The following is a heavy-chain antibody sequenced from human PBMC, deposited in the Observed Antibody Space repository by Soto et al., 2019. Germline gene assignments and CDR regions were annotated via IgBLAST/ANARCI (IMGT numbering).Heavy chain of an antibody. J-gene: IGHJ4*02. Sequence: QVQLVQSGAEVKKPGASVKVSCKASGYTFTSYGISWVRQAPGQGLEWMGWISAYNGNTNYAQKLQGRVTMTTDTPTSTAYMELRSLRSDDTAVYYCARAPRSLRSYYYDSSGYFLDYWGQGTLVTVSS. CDR2: ISAYNGNT. CDR1: GYTFTSYG. CDR3: ARAPRSLRSYYYDSSGYFLDY. V-gene: IGHV1-18*01. D-gene: IGHD3-22*01.